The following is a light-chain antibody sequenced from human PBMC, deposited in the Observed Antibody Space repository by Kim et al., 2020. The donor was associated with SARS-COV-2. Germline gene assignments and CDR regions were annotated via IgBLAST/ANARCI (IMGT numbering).Light chain of an antibody. CDR2: GKN. CDR1: ILRSYY. Sequence: VALGQTVRITCQGDILRSYYASWYQQKPGQAPVLVIYGKNNRPSGIPDRFSGSSSGNTASLTITGAQAEDEADYYCNSRDSSGTWVFGGGTQLTVL. CDR3: NSRDSSGTWV. J-gene: IGLJ3*02. V-gene: IGLV3-19*01.